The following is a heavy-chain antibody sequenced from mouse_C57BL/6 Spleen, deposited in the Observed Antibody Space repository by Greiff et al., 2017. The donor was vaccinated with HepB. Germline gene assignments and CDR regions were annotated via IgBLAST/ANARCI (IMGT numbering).Heavy chain of an antibody. V-gene: IGHV2-2*01. J-gene: IGHJ4*01. Sequence: QVQLQQSGPGLVQPSQRLSITCTVSGFSFTSYGVHWVRQSPGKGLEWLGVIWSGGSTDYNAAFISRLSISKDNSKSQVFCKMNRLQADDAAIYYWARYYYAMDYWGQGTSVTVSS. CDR1: GFSFTSYG. CDR2: IWSGGST. CDR3: ARYYYAMDY.